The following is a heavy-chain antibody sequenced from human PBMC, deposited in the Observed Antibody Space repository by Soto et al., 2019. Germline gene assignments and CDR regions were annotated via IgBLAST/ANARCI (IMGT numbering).Heavy chain of an antibody. CDR3: ARAIKRWEVHYYFDY. Sequence: QVVLLQSGSEVKEPGSSVRVSCQISGSTFNNFAFSWVRQAPGHGPEWMGGIVVISNTVDYSQRFQDRVTITADTSTNTRYMELGSLTFEDTAVYYCARAIKRWEVHYYFDYWGQGTLVTVSS. D-gene: IGHD1-26*01. CDR2: IVVISNTV. CDR1: GSTFNNFA. V-gene: IGHV1-69*06. J-gene: IGHJ4*02.